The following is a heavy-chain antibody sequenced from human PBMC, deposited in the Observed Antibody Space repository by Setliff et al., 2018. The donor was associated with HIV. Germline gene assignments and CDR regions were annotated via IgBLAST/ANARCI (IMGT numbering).Heavy chain of an antibody. V-gene: IGHV1-69*13. Sequence: SVKVSCKASGGTFSSYAISWVRQAPGQGLEWMGGTIPIFGTANYAQQFQGRVTITADESTSTVYMELSSLRSEDTAVYFCARRVSYATSGYSLGYWGQGTLVTVSS. CDR2: TIPIFGTA. CDR3: ARRVSYATSGYSLGY. CDR1: GGTFSSYA. J-gene: IGHJ4*02. D-gene: IGHD5-12*01.